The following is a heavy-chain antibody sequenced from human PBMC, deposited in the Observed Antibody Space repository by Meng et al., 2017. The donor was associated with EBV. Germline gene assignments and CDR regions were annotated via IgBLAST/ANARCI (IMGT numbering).Heavy chain of an antibody. CDR2: FLPRLGEP. V-gene: IGHV1-69*01. Sequence: QVQFVQCGAEVNKPGSLVKVCCKTSGGPFSYEAISWARQAPGQGLEWLGGFLPRLGEPNYAQKFHGRVKITADESTSTHYMDLSSLRSEDTAIYYCASESGRGYTPDYWGQGTLVTVSS. J-gene: IGHJ4*02. CDR1: GGPFSYEA. CDR3: ASESGRGYTPDY. D-gene: IGHD3-10*01.